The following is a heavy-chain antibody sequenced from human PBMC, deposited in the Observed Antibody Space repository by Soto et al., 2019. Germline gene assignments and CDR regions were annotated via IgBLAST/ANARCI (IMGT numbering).Heavy chain of an antibody. V-gene: IGHV4-59*01. CDR3: ARDRVYSGYSFFNQGFGGAFDI. CDR1: GGSISSYY. Sequence: PSETLSLTCTVSGGSISSYYWSWIRQPPGKGPEWIGYIYYSGSTNYNPSLKSRVTISVDTSKNQFSLKLSSVTAADTAVYYCARDRVYSGYSFFNQGFGGAFDIWGQGTMVTVSS. CDR2: IYYSGST. J-gene: IGHJ3*02. D-gene: IGHD5-12*01.